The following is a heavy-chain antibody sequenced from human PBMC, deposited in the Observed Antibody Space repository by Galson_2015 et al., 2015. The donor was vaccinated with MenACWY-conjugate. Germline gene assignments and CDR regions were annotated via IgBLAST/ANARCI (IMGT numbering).Heavy chain of an antibody. CDR3: AREYNK. Sequence: ETLSLTCTVSGGSVSSGSYWTWIRQPPGKGLEWIGLIYSSGSTKYNPSLKSRVTISLDMSKNQVSLKLSSVTAAATAVYYCAREYNKWGQGTLVTVSS. CDR2: IYSSGST. J-gene: IGHJ4*02. D-gene: IGHD1-14*01. CDR1: GGSVSSGSY. V-gene: IGHV4-61*01.